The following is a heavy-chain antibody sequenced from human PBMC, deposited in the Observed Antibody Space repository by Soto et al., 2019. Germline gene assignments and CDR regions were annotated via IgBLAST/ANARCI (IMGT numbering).Heavy chain of an antibody. CDR3: ARADLLWDSFDL. V-gene: IGHV3-21*01. Sequence: GGSLRLSCAASGFTFSSYSMNWVRQAPGKGLEWVSSISSSSSYIYYADSVRGRFTISRDNAKNSLYLQMNNLRAEDTAVYYCARADLLWDSFDLWGQGTLVTVSS. CDR2: ISSSSSYI. D-gene: IGHD2-2*01. CDR1: GFTFSSYS. J-gene: IGHJ4*02.